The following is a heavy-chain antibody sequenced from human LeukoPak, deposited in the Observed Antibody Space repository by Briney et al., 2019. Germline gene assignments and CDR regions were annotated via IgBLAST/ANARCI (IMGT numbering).Heavy chain of an antibody. V-gene: IGHV3-7*03. CDR3: AKDPKSLNRYQLLPLHFDY. D-gene: IGHD2-2*01. CDR2: IKQDGSEK. J-gene: IGHJ4*02. Sequence: GGSLRLSCAASGFTFSSYAMSWVRQAPGKGLEWVANIKQDGSEKYYVDSVKGRFTISRDNAKNSLYLQMNSLRAEDTAVYYCAKDPKSLNRYQLLPLHFDYWGQGTLVTVSS. CDR1: GFTFSSYA.